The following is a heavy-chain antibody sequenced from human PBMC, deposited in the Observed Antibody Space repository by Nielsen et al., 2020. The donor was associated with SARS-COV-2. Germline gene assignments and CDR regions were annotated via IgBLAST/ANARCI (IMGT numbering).Heavy chain of an antibody. Sequence: ASVKVSCKASGYTFTDYYIHWVRQAPGQGLEWMGRINPYSGGTNYAQKFQGTVTMTRDASISTVYMELTSEDTAVYYCATSLRFLEWLLAPGYYYYGMDVWGQGTTVTVSS. J-gene: IGHJ6*02. CDR1: GYTFTDYY. D-gene: IGHD3-3*01. CDR2: INPYSGGT. CDR3: ATSLRFLEWLLAPGYYYYGMDV. V-gene: IGHV1-2*06.